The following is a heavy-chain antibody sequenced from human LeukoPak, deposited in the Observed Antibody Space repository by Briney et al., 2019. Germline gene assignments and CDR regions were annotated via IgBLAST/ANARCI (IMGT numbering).Heavy chain of an antibody. Sequence: PGGSLRLSCAASGFTFDDYAMHWVRQAPGKGLEWVSGITWNSDTIGYADSVKGRFTISRDNAKNSLYLQMNSLRAEDTALYYCAKDTRDILTGYYNTAFDYWGQGTLVTVSS. D-gene: IGHD3-9*01. CDR2: ITWNSDTI. CDR3: AKDTRDILTGYYNTAFDY. CDR1: GFTFDDYA. J-gene: IGHJ4*02. V-gene: IGHV3-9*01.